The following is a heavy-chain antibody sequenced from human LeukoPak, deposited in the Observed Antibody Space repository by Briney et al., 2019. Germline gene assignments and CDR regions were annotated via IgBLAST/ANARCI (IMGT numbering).Heavy chain of an antibody. CDR2: IKQDGSEK. CDR3: AREGNYYDSSGLEY. J-gene: IGHJ4*02. D-gene: IGHD3-22*01. Sequence: GGSLRLSCAASGFTFSSCWMSWVRQAPGKGLEWVANIKQDGSEKYYVDSVKGRFTISRDNAKNSLYLQMNSLRAEDTAVYYCAREGNYYDSSGLEYWGQGTLVTVSS. CDR1: GFTFSSCW. V-gene: IGHV3-7*01.